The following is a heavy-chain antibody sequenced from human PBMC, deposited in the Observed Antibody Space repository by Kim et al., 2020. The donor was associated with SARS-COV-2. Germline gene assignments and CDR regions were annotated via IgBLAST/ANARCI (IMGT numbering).Heavy chain of an antibody. J-gene: IGHJ4*02. Sequence: SETLSLTCTVSGGSISSSSYYWGWIRQPPGKGLEWIGSIYYSGSTYYNPSLKSRVTISVDTSKNQFSLKLSSVTAADTAVYYCARVVYYDILTLDYWGQGTLVTVSS. CDR3: ARVVYYDILTLDY. V-gene: IGHV4-39*07. CDR1: GGSISSSSYY. D-gene: IGHD3-9*01. CDR2: IYYSGST.